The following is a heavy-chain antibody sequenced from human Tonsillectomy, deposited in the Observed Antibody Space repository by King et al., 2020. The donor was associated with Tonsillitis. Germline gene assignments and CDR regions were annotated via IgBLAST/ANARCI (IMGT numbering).Heavy chain of an antibody. CDR1: GFTISNYW. V-gene: IGHV3-7*01. Sequence: VQLVESGGGLVQPGGSLRLSCAASGFTISNYWMSWVRQAPGKGLEWVANIRQDGNSKYYVDSVKGRFTISRDNAKNSLYLQTNSLRVEDTAVYFCARIKLGDPPQDVFDVWGLGTLVTVSS. J-gene: IGHJ3*01. CDR2: IRQDGNSK. CDR3: ARIKLGDPPQDVFDV. D-gene: IGHD1-26*01.